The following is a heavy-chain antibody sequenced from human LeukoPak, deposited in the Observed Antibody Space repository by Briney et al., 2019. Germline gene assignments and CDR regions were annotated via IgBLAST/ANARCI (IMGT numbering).Heavy chain of an antibody. D-gene: IGHD3-10*01. CDR1: GGSISSGGYY. V-gene: IGHV4-31*03. J-gene: IGHJ4*02. Sequence: SQTLSLTCTVSGGSISSGGYYWSWIRQHPGKGLEWIGYIYYSGSTYYNPSLKSRVTISVDTSKNQFSLKLSSVTAADTAVYYCARVSYYGSGSYYPVRPKPFDYWGQGTLVTVSS. CDR2: IYYSGST. CDR3: ARVSYYGSGSYYPVRPKPFDY.